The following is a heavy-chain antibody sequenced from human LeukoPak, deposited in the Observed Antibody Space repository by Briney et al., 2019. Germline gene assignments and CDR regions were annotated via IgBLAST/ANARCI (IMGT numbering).Heavy chain of an antibody. CDR1: GFTFSSHW. Sequence: PGGSLRLSCEASGFTFSSHWMHWVRQAPGKGLVWVSRINSDGSSTSYADSVKGRFTISRDNAKNTVYLQMNSLRAEDSAEYYCARALASGATYWGQGTLVTVFS. CDR3: ARALASGATY. CDR2: INSDGSST. J-gene: IGHJ4*02. D-gene: IGHD6-13*01. V-gene: IGHV3-74*01.